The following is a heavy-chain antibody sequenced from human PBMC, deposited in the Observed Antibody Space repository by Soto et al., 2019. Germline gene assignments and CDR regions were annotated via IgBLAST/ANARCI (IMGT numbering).Heavy chain of an antibody. Sequence: QVQLVQSGAEVKKPGSSVKVSCKASGGTFSSYAISWVRQAPGQGLEWMGGIIPIFGTANYAQKFQGRVTITADESTSTAYMELSSLRSEDTAVYYCARERYCSSTSCYTRWNYYYYGMDVWGQGTTVTVSS. CDR1: GGTFSSYA. D-gene: IGHD2-2*02. J-gene: IGHJ6*02. CDR2: IIPIFGTA. V-gene: IGHV1-69*01. CDR3: ARERYCSSTSCYTRWNYYYYGMDV.